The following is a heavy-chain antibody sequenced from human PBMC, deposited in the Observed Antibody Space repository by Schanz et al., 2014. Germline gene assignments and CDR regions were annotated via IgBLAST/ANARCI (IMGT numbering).Heavy chain of an antibody. Sequence: EVQLVESGGGVVQPGRSLRLSCTASGFTFSSYAMSWVRQAPGKGLEWVSAISGSGGSTYYADSVKGRFTISRDNSKNTLYLQMNSLRAEDTAVYYCARDRRNADLDYWGQGTLVTVSS. CDR1: GFTFSSYA. CDR3: ARDRRNADLDY. V-gene: IGHV3-23*04. D-gene: IGHD1-1*01. CDR2: ISGSGGST. J-gene: IGHJ4*02.